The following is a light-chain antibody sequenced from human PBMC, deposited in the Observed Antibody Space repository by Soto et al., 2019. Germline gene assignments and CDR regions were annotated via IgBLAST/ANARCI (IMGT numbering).Light chain of an antibody. Sequence: EIVLTQSPGTLSLSPGERATLSCRASQSVSSSYLAWYQQKPGQAPRLLIYGASSRATGIQARFSGSGSGTHFPLTSSRLEPDDSEVYYCQQYDSSPRTFGQGTKVEIK. V-gene: IGKV3-20*01. J-gene: IGKJ1*01. CDR3: QQYDSSPRT. CDR1: QSVSSSY. CDR2: GAS.